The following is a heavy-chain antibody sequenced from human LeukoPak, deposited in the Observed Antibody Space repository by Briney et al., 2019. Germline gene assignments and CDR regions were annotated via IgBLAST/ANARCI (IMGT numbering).Heavy chain of an antibody. Sequence: PGGSLRLSCAGSGFTFTSYWMHWVRQAPGKGLVWVSLINSAGSNTIYADSVKGRFTISRYNAKNTLYMQMNSLRAEDTAVYYCARGSGSYGQRALDIWGQGTMVTVSS. CDR3: ARGSGSYGQRALDI. CDR2: INSAGSNT. V-gene: IGHV3-74*01. J-gene: IGHJ3*02. D-gene: IGHD3-10*01. CDR1: GFTFTSYW.